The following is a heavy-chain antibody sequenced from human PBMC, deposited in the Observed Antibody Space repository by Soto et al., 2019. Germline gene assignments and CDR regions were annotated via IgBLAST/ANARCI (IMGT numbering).Heavy chain of an antibody. J-gene: IGHJ4*02. CDR1: GFSLTTSGVG. D-gene: IGHD3-3*01. V-gene: IGHV2-5*02. Sequence: QITLNESGPTVVRPTETLTLTCRFSGFSLTTSGVGVGWIRQSPGKAPEWLALIYWDDDKRYSASLKSRLTITNDTSKNQVVLTVSDLDPTDRATYYCAHRVLRTVFGLVTTTAIYFDFWGQGTPVAVSS. CDR3: AHRVLRTVFGLVTTTAIYFDF. CDR2: IYWDDDK.